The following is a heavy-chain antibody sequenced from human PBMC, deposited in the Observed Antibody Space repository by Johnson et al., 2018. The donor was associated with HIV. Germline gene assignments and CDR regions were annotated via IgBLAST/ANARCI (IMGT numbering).Heavy chain of an antibody. CDR2: ISGSGANT. D-gene: IGHD3-3*01. J-gene: IGHJ3*02. V-gene: IGHV3-23*04. CDR3: VLQFLEWLSSDAFDI. Sequence: VQLVESGGGLVQPGGSLRLSCAASGFTVSSNYMSWVRQAPGKGLEWVSAISGSGANTYYADSVKGRFTISRDNSKNTLYLQMNSLRAEDTAVYYCVLQFLEWLSSDAFDIWGQGTMVTVSS. CDR1: GFTVSSNY.